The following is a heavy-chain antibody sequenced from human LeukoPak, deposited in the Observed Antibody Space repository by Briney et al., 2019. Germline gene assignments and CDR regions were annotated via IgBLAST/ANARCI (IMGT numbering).Heavy chain of an antibody. V-gene: IGHV3-23*01. CDR1: GFTFSSYA. D-gene: IGHD3-10*01. Sequence: GGSLGLSCAASGFTFSSYAMSWVRQAPGKGLEWVSAISGSGGSTYYADSVKGRFTISRDNSKNTLYLQMNSLRAEDTAVYYCAKDFLEHYHGSGSPFDYWSQGTLVTVSP. CDR2: ISGSGGST. CDR3: AKDFLEHYHGSGSPFDY. J-gene: IGHJ4*02.